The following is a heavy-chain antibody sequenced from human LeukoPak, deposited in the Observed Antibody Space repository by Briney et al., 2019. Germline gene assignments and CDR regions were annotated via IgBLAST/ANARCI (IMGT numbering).Heavy chain of an antibody. J-gene: IGHJ5*02. V-gene: IGHV4-39*01. CDR2: MYYSGNT. CDR3: ARWPRGGPFDP. D-gene: IGHD3-16*01. CDR1: GGSISITNYY. Sequence: PSETLSLTCTVSGGSISITNYYWGWIRQPPGKGLEWIGSMYYSGNTYYSPSLKSRVTISVDTSKNQFSLKLSSVTASDTAVYFCARWPRGGPFDPWGQGTLVTVSS.